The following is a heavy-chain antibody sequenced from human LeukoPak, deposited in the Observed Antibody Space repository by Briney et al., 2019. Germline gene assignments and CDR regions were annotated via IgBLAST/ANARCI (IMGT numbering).Heavy chain of an antibody. D-gene: IGHD6-19*01. Sequence: GESLKISCKASGYSFTNYWIGWVRQMPGKGLEWMGIIYPGDSDARYSPSFQGQVTISADKSITTAYLQWNSLKASDTAMYYCARPVAVAGVDYWGQGTLVTVSS. CDR3: ARPVAVAGVDY. CDR1: GYSFTNYW. CDR2: IYPGDSDA. J-gene: IGHJ4*02. V-gene: IGHV5-51*01.